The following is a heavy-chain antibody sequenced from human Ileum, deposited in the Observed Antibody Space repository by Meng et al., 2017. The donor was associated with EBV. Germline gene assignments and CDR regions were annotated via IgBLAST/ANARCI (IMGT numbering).Heavy chain of an antibody. Sequence: HLQGSGPGRGMPSATSFRTCAVSGETISSDSWWSWVRQPPGKGLEWMGESYHSGSTNYNPSFKSRVTMSVDKSKNQISLNLSSVTAADTAVYYCASGRDYAWHSWGRGTLVTVSS. CDR1: GETISSDSW. CDR2: SYHSGST. V-gene: IGHV4-4*02. J-gene: IGHJ4*02. D-gene: IGHD4-17*01. CDR3: ASGRDYAWHS.